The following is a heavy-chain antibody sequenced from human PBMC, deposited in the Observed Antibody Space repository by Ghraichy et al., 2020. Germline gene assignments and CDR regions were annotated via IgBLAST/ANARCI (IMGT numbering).Heavy chain of an antibody. D-gene: IGHD2-8*01. V-gene: IGHV1-58*01. CDR3: AADLGYCTNGVCHYYYYMDV. CDR2: IVVGSGNT. Sequence: SVKVSCKASGFTFTSSAVQWVRQARGQRLEWIGWIVVGSGNTNYAQKFQERVTITRDMSTSTAYMELSSLRSEDTAVYYCAADLGYCTNGVCHYYYYMDVWGKGTTVTVSS. J-gene: IGHJ6*03. CDR1: GFTFTSSA.